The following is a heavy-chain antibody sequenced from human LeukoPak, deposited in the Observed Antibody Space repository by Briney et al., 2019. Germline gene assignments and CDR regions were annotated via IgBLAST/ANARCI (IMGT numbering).Heavy chain of an antibody. J-gene: IGHJ4*02. V-gene: IGHV3-7*01. CDR2: INGDGSET. CDR1: GFIFNDYW. CDR3: ARRSSLWFCEY. Sequence: GGSLRLSCGDSGFIFNDYWMSWVRRAPGKGLEWVANINGDGSETDYVDSVKGRFTISRDNAKNSVYLQMDSLRGDDTAVYYCARRSSLWFCEYWGQGSLVTVSS. D-gene: IGHD2-2*01.